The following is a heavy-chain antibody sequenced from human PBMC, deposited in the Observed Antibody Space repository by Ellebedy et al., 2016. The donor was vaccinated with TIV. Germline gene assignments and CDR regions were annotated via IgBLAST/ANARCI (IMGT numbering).Heavy chain of an antibody. J-gene: IGHJ5*02. D-gene: IGHD6-19*01. V-gene: IGHV1-18*01. CDR1: GYTFTSYG. CDR2: ISAYNGNT. CDR3: ARVNQWQGFDP. Sequence: ASVKVSCXASGYTFTSYGITWVRQATGQGLEWMGWISAYNGNTNYAQKVQGRVTMTTDTSTSTAYMELSSLRSEDTAVYYCARVNQWQGFDPWGQGTLVTVSS.